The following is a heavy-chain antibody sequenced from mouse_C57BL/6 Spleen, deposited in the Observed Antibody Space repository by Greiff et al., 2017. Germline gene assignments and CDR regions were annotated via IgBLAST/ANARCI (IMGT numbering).Heavy chain of an antibody. V-gene: IGHV3-6*01. Sequence: EVKLQESGPGLVKPSQSLSLTCSVTGYSITSGYYWNWIRQFPGNKLEWMGYISYDGSNNYNPSLKNRISITRDTSKNQFFLKLNSVTTEDTATYYCARDDGNYRGDYWGQGTSVTVSS. J-gene: IGHJ4*01. D-gene: IGHD2-1*01. CDR1: GYSITSGYY. CDR3: ARDDGNYRGDY. CDR2: ISYDGSN.